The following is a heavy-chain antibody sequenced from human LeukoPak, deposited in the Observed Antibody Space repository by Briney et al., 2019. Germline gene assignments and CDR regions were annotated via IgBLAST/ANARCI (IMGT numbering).Heavy chain of an antibody. CDR2: IIPILGIT. CDR3: ARDPGRDGYNLYY. Sequence: GASVKVSCKASGYTFTGYYMHWVRQAPGQGLEWMGRIIPILGITNYAQKFQGRVTITADKSTSTAYMELSSLRSEDTAVYYCARDPGRDGYNLYYWGQGTLVTVSS. J-gene: IGHJ4*02. D-gene: IGHD5-24*01. V-gene: IGHV1-69*04. CDR1: GYTFTGYY.